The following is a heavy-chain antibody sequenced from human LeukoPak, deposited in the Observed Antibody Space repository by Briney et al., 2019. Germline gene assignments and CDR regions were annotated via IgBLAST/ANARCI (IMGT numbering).Heavy chain of an antibody. V-gene: IGHV3-15*01. J-gene: IGHJ4*02. CDR2: IKSKTDGGTT. Sequence: GGSLRLSCAASGFTFSNAWMSWVRQAPGKGLEGVGRIKSKTDGGTTDYAAPVTGRFTISRDDSKNTLYLQMNSLKSEDTAVYYCTTEGSGWSTFDYWGQGTLVTVSS. CDR1: GFTFSNAW. D-gene: IGHD6-19*01. CDR3: TTEGSGWSTFDY.